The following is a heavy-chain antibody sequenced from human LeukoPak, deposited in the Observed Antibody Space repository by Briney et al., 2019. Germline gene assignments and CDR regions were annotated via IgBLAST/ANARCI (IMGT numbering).Heavy chain of an antibody. CDR2: INSDGSST. J-gene: IGHJ4*02. Sequence: GGSLRLSCAASGFSFSSYWMQWVRQAPGKGLVWVSRINSDGSSTSYADPVKGRFTISRDSAKNTLYLQMNSLRAEDTAVYYCARTKGGSDYFYPFDYWGQGTLVTVS. CDR1: GFSFSSYW. V-gene: IGHV3-74*01. D-gene: IGHD3-22*01. CDR3: ARTKGGSDYFYPFDY.